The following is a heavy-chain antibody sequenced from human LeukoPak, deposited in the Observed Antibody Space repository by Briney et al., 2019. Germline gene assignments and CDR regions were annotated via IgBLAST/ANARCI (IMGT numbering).Heavy chain of an antibody. CDR3: ARDFNVGYDFDY. J-gene: IGHJ4*02. D-gene: IGHD1-1*01. Sequence: GGSLRLSCAASGFRFSGYSMNWVRQAPGKGLEWASYISTTSSATYYAASVKGRFTIFRDNAKNSLYLQTNSLRAEDTAVYYYARDFNVGYDFDYWGQGTLVTVSS. CDR2: ISTTSSAT. V-gene: IGHV3-48*01. CDR1: GFRFSGYS.